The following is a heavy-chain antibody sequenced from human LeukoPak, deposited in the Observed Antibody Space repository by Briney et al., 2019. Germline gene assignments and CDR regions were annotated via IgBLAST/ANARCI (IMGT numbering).Heavy chain of an antibody. V-gene: IGHV1-18*01. CDR1: GGTFSSYA. J-gene: IGHJ4*02. CDR2: ISAYNGNT. Sequence: ASVKVSCKASGGTFSSYAISWVRQAPGQGLEWMGWISAYNGNTNYAQKLQGRVTMTTDTSTSTAYMELRSLRSEDTAVYYCASGYDYVDYWGQGTLVTVSS. D-gene: IGHD5-12*01. CDR3: ASGYDYVDY.